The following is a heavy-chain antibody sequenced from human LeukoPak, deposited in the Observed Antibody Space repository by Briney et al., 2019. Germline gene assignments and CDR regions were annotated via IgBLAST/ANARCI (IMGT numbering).Heavy chain of an antibody. V-gene: IGHV3-7*01. CDR3: ARASITMARGELVFYFDY. D-gene: IGHD3-10*01. CDR2: IKQDGSEK. CDR1: GFTFSNAW. Sequence: GGSLRLSCAASGFTFSNAWMSWVRQAPGKGLEWVANIKQDGSEKYYVDSVKGRFTISRDNAKNSLYLQINSLRAEDTAVYYCARASITMARGELVFYFDYWGQGTLVTVSS. J-gene: IGHJ4*02.